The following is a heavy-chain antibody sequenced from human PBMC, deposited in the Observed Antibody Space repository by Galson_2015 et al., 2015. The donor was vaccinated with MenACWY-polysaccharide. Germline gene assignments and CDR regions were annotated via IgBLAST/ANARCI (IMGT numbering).Heavy chain of an antibody. J-gene: IGHJ1*01. CDR3: ARITGGEYFQY. Sequence: QSGAEVKKPGESLKISCKGLGYSFTSYWIGWVRQMPGKGLEWMGIIYPGGSDARFSPSFQGQVTMSVDQSISTAYLQWNSLKASDTAIYYCARITGGEYFQYWGRGALVTV. D-gene: IGHD3-10*01. CDR2: IYPGGSDA. V-gene: IGHV5-51*03. CDR1: GYSFTSYW.